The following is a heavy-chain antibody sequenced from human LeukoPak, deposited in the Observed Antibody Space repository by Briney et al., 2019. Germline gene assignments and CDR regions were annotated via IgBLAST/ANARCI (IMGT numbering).Heavy chain of an antibody. D-gene: IGHD4-11*01. CDR3: ASGTTFQD. Sequence: PGGSLRLSCAASGFTFSSHEMNWVRQAPGKGLEWVSYISSSGTIIYYADSVKGRFTISRDNIKNSLYLQMNNLRADDTAVYYCASGTTFQDWGQRTLVTVSS. CDR2: ISSSGTII. V-gene: IGHV3-48*03. CDR1: GFTFSSHE. J-gene: IGHJ1*01.